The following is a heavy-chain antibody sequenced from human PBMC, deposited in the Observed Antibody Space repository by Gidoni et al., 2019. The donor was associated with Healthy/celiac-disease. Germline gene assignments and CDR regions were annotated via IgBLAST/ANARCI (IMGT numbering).Heavy chain of an antibody. Sequence: EVQLLESGGGLVQPGGSLRLSCAAPGSTFSSYAMSWVRQAPGKGLEWVSAISGSGGSTYYADSVKGRFTISRDNSKNTLYLQMNSLRAEDTAVYYCAKALGSFREVGCFDYWGQGTLVTVSS. V-gene: IGHV3-23*01. CDR1: GSTFSSYA. CDR2: ISGSGGST. CDR3: AKALGSFREVGCFDY. D-gene: IGHD3-10*01. J-gene: IGHJ4*02.